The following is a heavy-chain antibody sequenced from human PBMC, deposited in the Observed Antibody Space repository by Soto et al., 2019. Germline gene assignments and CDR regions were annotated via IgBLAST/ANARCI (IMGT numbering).Heavy chain of an antibody. CDR3: ARWSYLDY. Sequence: GGSRRLSCAASGFSFGSYALSWVRQAPGKGLEWVSTISGSDGKTFYADSVKGRFSISRDTSQSTLYLQMNSLRADDTAMYYCARWSYLDYWGQGTRVTVSS. V-gene: IGHV3-23*01. CDR1: GFSFGSYA. D-gene: IGHD3-3*01. J-gene: IGHJ4*02. CDR2: ISGSDGKT.